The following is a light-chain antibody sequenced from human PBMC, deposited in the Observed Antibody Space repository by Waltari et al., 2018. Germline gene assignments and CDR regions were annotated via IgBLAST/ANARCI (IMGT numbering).Light chain of an antibody. CDR3: QQYNNWPPMYT. Sequence: ELVMTQSPATLSVSPGERATLPCRASQSVSSNVAWYQQKPGQAPRLLIYGASTRATGIPARFSGSGSGTEFTLTISSMQSEDFAVYYCQQYNNWPPMYTFGQGTKLEIK. CDR2: GAS. J-gene: IGKJ2*01. CDR1: QSVSSN. V-gene: IGKV3-15*01.